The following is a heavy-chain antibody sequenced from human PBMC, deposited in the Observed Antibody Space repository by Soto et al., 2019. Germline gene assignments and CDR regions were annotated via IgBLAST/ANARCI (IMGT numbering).Heavy chain of an antibody. CDR1: GFTVSSNY. Sequence: PGGSLRLSCAASGFTVSSNYMSWVRQAPGKGLEWVSVIYSGGSTYYADSVKGRFTISRDNSKNTLYLQMNSLRAEDTAVYYCARATPAGERGYGMDVWGQGTTVAVSS. CDR2: IYSGGST. CDR3: ARATPAGERGYGMDV. D-gene: IGHD3-10*01. J-gene: IGHJ6*02. V-gene: IGHV3-53*01.